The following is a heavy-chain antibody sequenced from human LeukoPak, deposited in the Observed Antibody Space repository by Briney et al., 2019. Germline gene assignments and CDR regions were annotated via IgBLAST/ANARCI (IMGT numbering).Heavy chain of an antibody. D-gene: IGHD1-26*01. V-gene: IGHV1-8*01. J-gene: IGHJ4*02. CDR1: GYTFINYD. CDR2: MNPDNGNT. CDR3: ARGTTRNYGDFDY. Sequence: ASVKVSCKASGYTFINYDINWVRQASGQGLEWLGWMNPDNGNTGYAQIFQGRVTMTRDTSISTAYLELSSLGSEDTAVYYCARGTTRNYGDFDYWGQGTLVTVSS.